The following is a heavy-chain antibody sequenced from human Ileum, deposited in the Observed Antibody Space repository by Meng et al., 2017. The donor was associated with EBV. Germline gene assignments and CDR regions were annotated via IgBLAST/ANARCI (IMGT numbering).Heavy chain of an antibody. CDR3: AREDSSGWFRVDY. V-gene: IGHV4-39*07. Sequence: LVKPSGALVHISCISAGSTSSSRYYWCLIRQTPGKVVWLIGNFSFAGSTYYNPSLTSRVTISGDTSKNQFSLKLTSVTAADTAIYYCAREDSSGWFRVDYWGPGSLVTVSS. CDR2: FSFAGST. CDR1: AGSTSSSRYY. D-gene: IGHD6-19*01. J-gene: IGHJ4*02.